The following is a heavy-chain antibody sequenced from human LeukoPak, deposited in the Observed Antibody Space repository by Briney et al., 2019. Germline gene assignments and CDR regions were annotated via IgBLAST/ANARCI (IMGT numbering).Heavy chain of an antibody. CDR1: GFTFSSYW. CDR3: ASEFGSYYYYYMDV. Sequence: PGGSLRLSCAASGFTFSSYWMSWVRQAPGKGLEWVANIKQDGSEKYYVDSVKGRFTISRDNAKNSLYLQMNSLRAEDTAVYYCASEFGSYYYYYMDVWGKGTTVTLSS. D-gene: IGHD3-16*01. V-gene: IGHV3-7*01. CDR2: IKQDGSEK. J-gene: IGHJ6*03.